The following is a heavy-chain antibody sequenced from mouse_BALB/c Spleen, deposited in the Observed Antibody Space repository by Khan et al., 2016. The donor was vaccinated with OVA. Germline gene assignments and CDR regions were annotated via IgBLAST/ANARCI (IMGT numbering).Heavy chain of an antibody. J-gene: IGHJ2*01. CDR3: ARVYGGDFDY. CDR2: MSYSGNT. CDR1: GYSITSDYA. Sequence: EVQLKESGPGLVKPSQSLSLTCTVTGYSITSDYAWNWIRQFPGNKLEWMGFMSYSGNTNYNPSLKSRISITRDTSKNQFFLQLNSVTTEDTATYYCARVYGGDFDYWGQGTTLTVSS. D-gene: IGHD1-1*01. V-gene: IGHV3-2*02.